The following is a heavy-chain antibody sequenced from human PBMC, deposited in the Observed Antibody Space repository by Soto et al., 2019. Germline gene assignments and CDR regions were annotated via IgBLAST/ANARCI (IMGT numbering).Heavy chain of an antibody. CDR1: GFTFSSYA. V-gene: IGHV3-30-3*01. D-gene: IGHD5-18*01. CDR2: ISYDGSNK. Sequence: HPGGSLRLSCAASGFTFSSYAMHWVRQAPGKGLEWVAVISYDGSNKYYADSVKGRFTISRDNSKNTLYLQMNSLRAEDTAVYYCARIYSYGSDSAVGIDYWGQGTLVTVSS. J-gene: IGHJ4*02. CDR3: ARIYSYGSDSAVGIDY.